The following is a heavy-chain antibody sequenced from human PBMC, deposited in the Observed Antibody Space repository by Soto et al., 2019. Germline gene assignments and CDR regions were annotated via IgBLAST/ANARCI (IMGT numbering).Heavy chain of an antibody. J-gene: IGHJ4*02. CDR2: ISYDGSNK. CDR1: GFTFSSYA. V-gene: IGHV3-30-3*01. CDR3: AGGTGWLIDY. D-gene: IGHD6-19*01. Sequence: GGSLRLSCAASGFTFSSYAMHWVRQAPGKGLEWVAVISYDGSNKYYADSVKGRFTISRDNAKTSLYLQMDSLRNEDTAVYYCAGGTGWLIDYWGQGTLVTVSS.